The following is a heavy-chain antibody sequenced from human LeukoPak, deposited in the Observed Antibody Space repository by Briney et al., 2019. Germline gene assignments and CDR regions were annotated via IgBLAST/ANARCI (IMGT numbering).Heavy chain of an antibody. V-gene: IGHV1-2*02. CDR1: GYTFTGYY. Sequence: ASVKVSCKASGYTFTGYYMHWVRQAPGQGLEWTGWINPNSGGTNYAQKFQGRVTMTRDTSISTAYMELSRLRSDDTAVYYCARLKTMIVVGPFDYWGQGTLVTVSS. J-gene: IGHJ4*02. CDR2: INPNSGGT. CDR3: ARLKTMIVVGPFDY. D-gene: IGHD3-22*01.